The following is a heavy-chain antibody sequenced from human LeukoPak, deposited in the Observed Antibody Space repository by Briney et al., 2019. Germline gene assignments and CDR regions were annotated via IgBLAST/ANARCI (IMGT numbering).Heavy chain of an antibody. V-gene: IGHV3-30*02. D-gene: IGHD3-10*01. CDR1: GFTFSSYG. Sequence: PGRSLRLSCAASGFTFSSYGMHWVRQAPGKGLEWVAFIRYDGSNKYYADSVKGRFTISRDNSKNTLYLQMNSLRAEDTAVYYCAKDQGGSGSRSGSYSDYWGQGTLVTVSS. J-gene: IGHJ4*02. CDR2: IRYDGSNK. CDR3: AKDQGGSGSRSGSYSDY.